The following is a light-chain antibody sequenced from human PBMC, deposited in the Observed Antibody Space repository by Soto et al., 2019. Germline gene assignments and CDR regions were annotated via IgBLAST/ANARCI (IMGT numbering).Light chain of an antibody. J-gene: IGKJ5*01. V-gene: IGKV3-15*01. CDR3: QQYNNWPIT. Sequence: MTQSPSSLSASVGDRVTITCRASQSVSRNLAWYQQKPGQAPRLLIYDASTRATGTPARFSGSGSGTKFTLSISSLQSEDFAVYYCQQYNNWPITFGQGTRLEIK. CDR2: DAS. CDR1: QSVSRN.